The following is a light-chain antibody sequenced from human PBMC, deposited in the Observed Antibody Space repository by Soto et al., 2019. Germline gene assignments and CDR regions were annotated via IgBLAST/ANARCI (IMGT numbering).Light chain of an antibody. CDR3: SSYTSSSTNYV. J-gene: IGLJ1*01. Sequence: QSALTQPASVSGSPGQSITISCTGTSIDVGGYNYVSWYQQHPGKAPKLMIYEVSNRPSGVSNRFSGSKSGNTASLTISGLQAEDEADYYCSSYTSSSTNYVFGTGTKVTVL. V-gene: IGLV2-14*01. CDR2: EVS. CDR1: SIDVGGYNY.